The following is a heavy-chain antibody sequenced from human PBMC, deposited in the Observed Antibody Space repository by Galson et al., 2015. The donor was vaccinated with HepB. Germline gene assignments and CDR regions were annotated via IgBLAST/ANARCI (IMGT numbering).Heavy chain of an antibody. CDR1: GYTFTSYY. V-gene: IGHV1-46*03. J-gene: IGHJ6*02. D-gene: IGHD6-13*01. CDR3: ALYGVNGAAAGHYYYYGMDV. Sequence: SVKVSCKASGYTFTSYYMHWVRQAPGQGLEWMGIINPSGGSTSYAQKFQGRVTMTRDTSTSTVYMELSSLRSEDTAVYYCALYGVNGAAAGHYYYYGMDVWGQGTTVTVSS. CDR2: INPSGGST.